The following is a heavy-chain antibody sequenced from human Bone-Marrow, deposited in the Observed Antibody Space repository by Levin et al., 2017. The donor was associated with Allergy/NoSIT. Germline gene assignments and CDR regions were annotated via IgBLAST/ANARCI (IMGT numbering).Heavy chain of an antibody. CDR3: ARGRTMVQGANYYYYYMDG. D-gene: IGHD3-10*01. CDR2: IKQDGSEK. CDR1: GFTFSSYW. Sequence: GGSLRLSCAASGFTFSSYWMSWVRQAPGKGLEWVANIKQDGSEKYYVDSVKGRFTISRDNAKNSLYLQMNSLRAEDTAVYYCARGRTMVQGANYYYYYMDGWGKGTTVTVSS. J-gene: IGHJ6*03. V-gene: IGHV3-7*01.